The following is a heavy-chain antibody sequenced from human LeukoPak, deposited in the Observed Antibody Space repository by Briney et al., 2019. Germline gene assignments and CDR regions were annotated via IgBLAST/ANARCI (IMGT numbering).Heavy chain of an antibody. Sequence: SVKVSCKASGYTFTSYGISWVRQAPGQGLEWMGGIIPIFGTANYAQKFQGRVTITADESTSTAYMELSSLRSEDTAVYYCARPHYYGSGSYLGYFDHWGQGTLVTVSS. D-gene: IGHD3-10*01. J-gene: IGHJ4*02. CDR2: IIPIFGTA. CDR3: ARPHYYGSGSYLGYFDH. CDR1: GYTFTSYG. V-gene: IGHV1-69*13.